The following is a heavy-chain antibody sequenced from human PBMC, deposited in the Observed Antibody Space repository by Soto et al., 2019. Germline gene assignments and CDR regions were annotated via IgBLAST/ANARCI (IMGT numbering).Heavy chain of an antibody. J-gene: IGHJ6*02. CDR3: ARAPPGPAPRWGV. V-gene: IGHV4-30-2*01. Sequence: SETLSLTCTVSNGSISSGGYSWSWIRQTPGKGLEWIGYIYPTGKTYYNPSLKNRATLSVDTSQNQFSLQLTSVTAADTAVYYCARAPPGPAPRWGVWGHGTTVTVSS. D-gene: IGHD3-16*01. CDR2: IYPTGKT. CDR1: NGSISSGGYS.